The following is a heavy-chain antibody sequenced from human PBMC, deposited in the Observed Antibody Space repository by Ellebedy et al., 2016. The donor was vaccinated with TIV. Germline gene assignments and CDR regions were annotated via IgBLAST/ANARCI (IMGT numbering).Heavy chain of an antibody. Sequence: GESLKISCAASGFTFSGFTVHWVRQASGGGLEWLGRIRGKANNYATVYAASVKGRFTISRDDSENAAYLQMNSLKTEDTAIYYCIASAGTSSGGFDPWGQGTLVTVSS. D-gene: IGHD6-19*01. CDR2: IRGKANNYAT. J-gene: IGHJ5*02. V-gene: IGHV3-73*01. CDR3: IASAGTSSGGFDP. CDR1: GFTFSGFT.